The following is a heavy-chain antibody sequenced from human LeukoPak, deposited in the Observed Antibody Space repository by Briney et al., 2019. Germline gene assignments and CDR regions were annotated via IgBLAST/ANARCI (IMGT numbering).Heavy chain of an antibody. Sequence: GGSLRLSCAASGFTVSSNYMSWVRQAPGKGLEWGSFIYSGGSTYYADSVKGRFTISRDNSKNTLYLQMNSLRAEDTAVYYCARGQLVRSLTWYYYGMDVWGQGTTVTVSS. CDR2: IYSGGST. CDR1: GFTVSSNY. CDR3: ARGQLVRSLTWYYYGMDV. V-gene: IGHV3-53*01. J-gene: IGHJ6*02. D-gene: IGHD6-13*01.